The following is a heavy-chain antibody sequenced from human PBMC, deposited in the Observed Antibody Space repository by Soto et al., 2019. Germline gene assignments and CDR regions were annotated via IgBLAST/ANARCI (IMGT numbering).Heavy chain of an antibody. CDR2: IYYSGST. J-gene: IGHJ5*01. Sequence: PEETLSLTCTVSGGSISSYYWSWIRQPPGKGLEWIGYIYYSGSTNYNPSLKSRVTISVDTSKNQLSLQLNSVTPDDTAVYYCARLIGNSWLDSWGQGTLVTVSS. CDR1: GGSISSYY. CDR3: ARLIGNSWLDS. V-gene: IGHV4-59*08. D-gene: IGHD4-4*01.